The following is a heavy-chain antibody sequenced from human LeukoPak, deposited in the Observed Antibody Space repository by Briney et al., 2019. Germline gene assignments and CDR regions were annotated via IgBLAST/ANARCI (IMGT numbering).Heavy chain of an antibody. D-gene: IGHD2-2*01. J-gene: IGHJ4*02. CDR3: ARDPGSAVVVPAALDYFDY. Sequence: GGSLRLSCAASGFTFSSYSMHWVRQAPGKGLEWVSSISSSSSYIYDADSVKGRSTISRDNAKNSLYLQMNSLRAEDTAVYYCARDPGSAVVVPAALDYFDYWGQGTLVTVCS. V-gene: IGHV3-21*01. CDR2: ISSSSSYI. CDR1: GFTFSSYS.